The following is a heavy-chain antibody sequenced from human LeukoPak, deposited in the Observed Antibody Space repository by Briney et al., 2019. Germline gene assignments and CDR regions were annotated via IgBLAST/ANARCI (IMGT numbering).Heavy chain of an antibody. Sequence: GGSLRLSCVVSGTIFSDAWMNWVRQAPGKGLEWVGRIKSKVDGGTIDYAAPVKGRFTISRDDSKNTLYLQMNSLKTEDTAVYYCTKDPPLTGGVYSAYWGQGTRVTVSS. CDR3: TKDPPLTGGVYSAY. D-gene: IGHD7-27*01. V-gene: IGHV3-15*07. CDR2: IKSKVDGGTI. J-gene: IGHJ4*02. CDR1: GTIFSDAW.